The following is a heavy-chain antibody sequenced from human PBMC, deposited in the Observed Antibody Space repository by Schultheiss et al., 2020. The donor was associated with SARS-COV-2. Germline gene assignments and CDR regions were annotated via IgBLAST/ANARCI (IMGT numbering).Heavy chain of an antibody. Sequence: SETLSLTCTVSGGSISSYYWSWIRQPPGKGLEWIGYIYYSGSTNYNPSLKSRVTISVDTSKNQFSLKLSSVTAADTAVYYCARDPQAPYSGYEPSHRVAYGMDVWGQGTTVTVSS. D-gene: IGHD5-12*01. CDR3: ARDPQAPYSGYEPSHRVAYGMDV. CDR1: GGSISSYY. J-gene: IGHJ6*02. V-gene: IGHV4-59*01. CDR2: IYYSGST.